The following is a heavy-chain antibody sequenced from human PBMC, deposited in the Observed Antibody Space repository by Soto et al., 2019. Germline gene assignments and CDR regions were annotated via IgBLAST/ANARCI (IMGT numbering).Heavy chain of an antibody. J-gene: IGHJ5*02. CDR3: ALRGVAPNWFDP. Sequence: GLDLEWLALIYWDDDKRYSPSLKSRLTITKDTSKNQVVLTMTNMDPVDTATYYCALRGVAPNWFDPWGQGTLVTVSS. D-gene: IGHD5-12*01. CDR2: IYWDDDK. V-gene: IGHV2-5*02.